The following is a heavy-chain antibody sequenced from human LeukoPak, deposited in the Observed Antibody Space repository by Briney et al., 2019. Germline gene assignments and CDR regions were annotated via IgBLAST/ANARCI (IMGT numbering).Heavy chain of an antibody. V-gene: IGHV3-48*02. CDR1: GFTVSSNY. J-gene: IGHJ4*02. Sequence: GGSLRLSCAASGFTVSSNYMSWVRQAPGKGLEWVSYISSSSSTIYYADSVKGRFTISRDNAKNSLYLQMNSLRDEDTAVYFCARVGPGYWGQGTLVTVSS. CDR3: ARVGPGY. CDR2: ISSSSSTI. D-gene: IGHD3-16*01.